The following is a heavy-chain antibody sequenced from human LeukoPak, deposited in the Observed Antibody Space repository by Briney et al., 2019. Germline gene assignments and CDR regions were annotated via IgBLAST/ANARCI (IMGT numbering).Heavy chain of an antibody. Sequence: PGGSLRLSCAASGFTSSSYWLNWVRQAPGKGLEWVAIIKQDGSQKLYVDSVKGRFTISTDTAKNSLYLLMNSLRAEDTAVYYCATASLSSLLTFDYWGQGTLVTVSS. V-gene: IGHV3-7*01. D-gene: IGHD2-15*01. CDR2: IKQDGSQK. CDR3: ATASLSSLLTFDY. CDR1: GFTSSSYW. J-gene: IGHJ4*02.